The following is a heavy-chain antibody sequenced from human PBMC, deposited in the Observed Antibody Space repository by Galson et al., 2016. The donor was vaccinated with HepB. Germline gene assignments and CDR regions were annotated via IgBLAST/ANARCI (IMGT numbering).Heavy chain of an antibody. V-gene: IGHV3-33*07. CDR2: IWFDGSNK. D-gene: IGHD3-16*01. J-gene: IGHJ5*02. Sequence: SLRLSCAVSGLSFSSYGMCWVRQAPGKGLEWVAAIWFDGSNKYHADSVKGRFTISRDNSKNMVYLQMNSLRAENTDVYYCARTVGPDLRFWFDPWGQGTLVTVSS. CDR1: GLSFSSYG. CDR3: ARTVGPDLRFWFDP.